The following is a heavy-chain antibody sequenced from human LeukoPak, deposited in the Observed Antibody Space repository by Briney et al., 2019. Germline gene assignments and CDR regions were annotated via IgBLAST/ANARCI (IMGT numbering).Heavy chain of an antibody. Sequence: PGGSLKLSCAASGFIFSDSAVHCVRQASGTGLEWVSRIRNKANSYATAYTASMEGRFTISRDDSKNTAYLQMNSLGSDYTSVYSSRFLSSNSDFWGQGILVTVSS. CDR2: IRNKANSYAT. D-gene: IGHD2/OR15-2a*01. CDR1: GFIFSDSA. CDR3: RFLSSNSDF. J-gene: IGHJ4*02. V-gene: IGHV3-73*01.